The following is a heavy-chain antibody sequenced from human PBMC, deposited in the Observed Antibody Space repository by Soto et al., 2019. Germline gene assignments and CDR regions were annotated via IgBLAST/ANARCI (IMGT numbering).Heavy chain of an antibody. CDR1: GGSISSYY. J-gene: IGHJ4*02. Sequence: QVQLQESGPGLVKPSETLSLTCTVSGGSISSYYWSWIRQPPGKGLEWIGYIYYSGSTSYSPSLKSRVTISVDTSKNQFSLNLSSVTAADTAVYFCVRGGGLFNSWGQGILVTVSS. D-gene: IGHD3-16*01. CDR3: VRGGGLFNS. V-gene: IGHV4-59*01. CDR2: IYYSGST.